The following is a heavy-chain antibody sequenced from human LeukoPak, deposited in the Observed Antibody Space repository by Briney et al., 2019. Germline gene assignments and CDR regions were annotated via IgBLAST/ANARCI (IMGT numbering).Heavy chain of an antibody. D-gene: IGHD3-10*01. J-gene: IGHJ4*02. V-gene: IGHV4-39*01. Sequence: SETLSLTCTVSGGSIISSTYYWGWMRQAPGRGLDWIGSIYYTGSTYFNPSLKSRVTISVDTSKNQFSLRLSFVTAADTAVYYCARQPGTYYYGSGSYYITDYWGQGTLVTVSS. CDR1: GGSIISSTYY. CDR2: IYYTGST. CDR3: ARQPGTYYYGSGSYYITDY.